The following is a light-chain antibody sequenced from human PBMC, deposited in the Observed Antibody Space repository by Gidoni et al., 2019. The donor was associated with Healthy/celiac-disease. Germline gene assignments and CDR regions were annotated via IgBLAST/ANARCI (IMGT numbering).Light chain of an antibody. V-gene: IGKV3-15*01. Sequence: EIAMTQSPATLSVSPGERATLSCRASQSVSSNLAWYQQKPGQAPRLLIFVASTRATGIPARFSGSGSGTEFTLTISSLQSEDFAVYYCQQYNNWPPNFXQXTKLXIK. J-gene: IGKJ2*01. CDR3: QQYNNWPPN. CDR1: QSVSSN. CDR2: VAS.